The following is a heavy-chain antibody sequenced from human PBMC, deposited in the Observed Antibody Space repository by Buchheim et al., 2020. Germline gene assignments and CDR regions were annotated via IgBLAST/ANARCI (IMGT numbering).Heavy chain of an antibody. CDR1: GFTYTNYV. D-gene: IGHD1-20*01. J-gene: IGHJ5*01. CDR3: AKVFDGPVIGKDWFDF. V-gene: IGHV3-23*01. Sequence: EVQLLDSGGGLVQPGGSLRLSCAASGFTYTNYVMNWVRQAPGKGLEWVSAISGSGDTTSYADSVKGRFTISRDNSQNTVYLQMDSLRAEDTAIYYCAKVFDGPVIGKDWFDFWGQGTL. CDR2: ISGSGDTT.